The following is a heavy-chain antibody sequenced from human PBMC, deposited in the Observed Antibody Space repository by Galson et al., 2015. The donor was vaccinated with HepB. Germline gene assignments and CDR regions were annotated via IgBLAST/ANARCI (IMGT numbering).Heavy chain of an antibody. V-gene: IGHV3-30-3*01. Sequence: SLRLSCAASGFTFSSYAMHWVRQAPGKGLEWVAVISYDGSNKYYADSVKGRFTISRDNSKNTLYLQMNSLRAEDTAVYYCAKEGGSVVVPAAIDYWGQGTLVTVSS. CDR2: ISYDGSNK. CDR1: GFTFSSYA. D-gene: IGHD2-2*01. J-gene: IGHJ4*02. CDR3: AKEGGSVVVPAAIDY.